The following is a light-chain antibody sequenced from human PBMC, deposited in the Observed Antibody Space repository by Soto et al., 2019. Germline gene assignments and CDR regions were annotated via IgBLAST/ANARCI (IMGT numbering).Light chain of an antibody. CDR2: GES. V-gene: IGKV3-15*01. Sequence: EIVMTQSPATLSLSPGEKATLCCRARQNINSNLAWYQQKPGQAPRLPIYGESTRGTGIPARFSGSGSGTEFTLTISSLQSEDFAVYYCQQYNNWPPSITFGQGTRLEIK. CDR3: QQYNNWPPSIT. J-gene: IGKJ5*01. CDR1: QNINSN.